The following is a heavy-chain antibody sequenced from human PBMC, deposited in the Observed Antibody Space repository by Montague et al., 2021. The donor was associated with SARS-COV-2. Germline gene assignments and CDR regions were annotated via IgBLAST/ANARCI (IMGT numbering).Heavy chain of an antibody. Sequence: CAISGDSVSSNSAAWNWTRQSPSRGLEWLGRTYYRSKWYNEYAVSVNSRITINPDTSKNQFSLQVNSVTPEDTAVYYCARGADRYYFYGMDVWGQGTTVTVSS. CDR2: TYYRSKWYN. V-gene: IGHV6-1*01. D-gene: IGHD4/OR15-4a*01. CDR3: ARGADRYYFYGMDV. CDR1: GDSVSSNSAA. J-gene: IGHJ6*02.